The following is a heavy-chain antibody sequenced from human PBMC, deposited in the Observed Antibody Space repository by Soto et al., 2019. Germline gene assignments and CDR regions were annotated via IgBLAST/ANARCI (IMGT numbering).Heavy chain of an antibody. V-gene: IGHV4-39*01. D-gene: IGHD4-17*01. J-gene: IGHJ3*02. CDR2: IYYSGST. Sequence: SETLSLTCTVSGGSISSSSYYWGWIRQPPGKGLEWIGSIYYSGSTYYNPSLMSRVTISVDTSKNQFSLKLSSVTAADTAVYYCARTYGDYPADAFDIWGQGTTVTVSS. CDR1: GGSISSSSYY. CDR3: ARTYGDYPADAFDI.